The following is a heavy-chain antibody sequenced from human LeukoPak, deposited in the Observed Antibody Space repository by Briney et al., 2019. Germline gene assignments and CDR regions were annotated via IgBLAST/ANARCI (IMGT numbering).Heavy chain of an antibody. V-gene: IGHV4-59*01. D-gene: IGHD6-19*01. Sequence: PSETLSLTRTVSGGSISSYYWSWIRQPPGKGLEWIGYIYYSGSTNYNPSLKSRVTISVDTSKNQFSLKLSSVTAADTAVYYCARDLIAVAGARSYYYGMDVWGQGTTVTVSS. CDR1: GGSISSYY. CDR3: ARDLIAVAGARSYYYGMDV. CDR2: IYYSGST. J-gene: IGHJ6*02.